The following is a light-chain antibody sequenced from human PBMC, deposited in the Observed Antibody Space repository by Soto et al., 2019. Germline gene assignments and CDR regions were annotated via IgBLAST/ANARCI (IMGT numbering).Light chain of an antibody. J-gene: IGKJ4*01. CDR2: DTS. Sequence: EVFMSQSPATLSVSPGDAATLSCRASQGIGDTLAWYQHKPGQTPRLLIYDTSTRATGVPTRFSGSRSGAEFTLTINSLQSEDFAVYYCQPYNNWPLTFGGGTKVDI. CDR3: QPYNNWPLT. CDR1: QGIGDT. V-gene: IGKV3-15*01.